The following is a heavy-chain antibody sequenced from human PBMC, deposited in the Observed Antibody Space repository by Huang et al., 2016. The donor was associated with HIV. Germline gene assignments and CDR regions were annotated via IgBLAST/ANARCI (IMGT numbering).Heavy chain of an antibody. CDR2: INHSGST. CDR1: GGSFSGYY. V-gene: IGHV4-34*01. CDR3: ARKRMMSWLDDHDAFDI. D-gene: IGHD1-1*01. J-gene: IGHJ3*02. Sequence: QVQLQQWGAGLLKPSETLSLTCAVYGGSFSGYYWSWIRQSPGKGLEWIGEINHSGSTNYNPSLKSRLTISVDTSKNQFSLKLSSVTAADTAVYYCARKRMMSWLDDHDAFDIWGQGTMVTVSS.